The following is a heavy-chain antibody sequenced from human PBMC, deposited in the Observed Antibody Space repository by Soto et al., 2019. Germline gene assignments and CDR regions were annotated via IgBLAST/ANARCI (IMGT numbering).Heavy chain of an antibody. CDR1: GGSIRSNKW. CDR2: IYHSGST. Sequence: QVQLQESGPGLVKPSGTLSLPCGVSGGSIRSNKWWSWVRQPPGKGLEGIGEIYHSGSTNYTPSPKRRITIAVDKSKNQCALKVNSVTAADTAVYYCARWGDWMQQVLWGQGTLVTVSS. J-gene: IGHJ4*02. D-gene: IGHD5-18*01. CDR3: ARWGDWMQQVL. V-gene: IGHV4-4*02.